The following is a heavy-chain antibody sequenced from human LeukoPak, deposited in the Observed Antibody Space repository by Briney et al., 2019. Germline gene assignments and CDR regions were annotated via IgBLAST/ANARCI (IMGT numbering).Heavy chain of an antibody. V-gene: IGHV3-23*01. CDR2: IGGSGSST. CDR1: GFTFSNSD. CDR3: AKSRLTPHP. D-gene: IGHD1-14*01. Sequence: GGSLKLSCAASGFTFSNSDMSWVRQAPGKGLEWVSAIGGSGSSTFYADSVKGRFTVSRDNSKNTLYLQMSSLRAEDTAVYYCAKSRLTPHPWGQGTLVTVSS. J-gene: IGHJ5*02.